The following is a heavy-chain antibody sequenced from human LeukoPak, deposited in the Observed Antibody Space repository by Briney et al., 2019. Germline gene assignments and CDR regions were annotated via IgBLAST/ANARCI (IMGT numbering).Heavy chain of an antibody. CDR2: IYYSGST. CDR3: ARVREDDYDSSGPSDAFDI. V-gene: IGHV4-61*05. J-gene: IGHJ3*02. CDR1: GVSISSSNSY. D-gene: IGHD3-22*01. Sequence: SETLSLTCTVSGVSISSSNSYWGWIRQPPGKGLEWIGYIYYSGSTNYNPSLKSRVTISVDTSKNQFSLKLSSVTAADTAVYHCARVREDDYDSSGPSDAFDIWGQGTMVTVSS.